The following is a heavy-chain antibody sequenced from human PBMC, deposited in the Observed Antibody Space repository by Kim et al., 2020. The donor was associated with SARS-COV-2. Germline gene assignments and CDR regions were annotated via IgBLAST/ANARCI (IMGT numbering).Heavy chain of an antibody. V-gene: IGHV1-18*01. J-gene: IGHJ4*02. CDR3: AREGPHAVVYFDY. D-gene: IGHD2-15*01. Sequence: NHAQKRQGRVTMTTDTSTSTAYMELRSLRSDDTAVEYCAREGPHAVVYFDYWGQGTLVTVSS.